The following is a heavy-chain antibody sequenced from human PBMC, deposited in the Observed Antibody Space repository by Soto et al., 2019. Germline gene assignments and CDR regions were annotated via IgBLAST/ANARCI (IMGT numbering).Heavy chain of an antibody. D-gene: IGHD6-19*01. CDR3: AKSLGASKQWLVSV. V-gene: IGHV3-23*01. Sequence: PGGSLRLSCAASGFTFSSYAMSWVRQAPGKGLEWVSAISGSGGSTYYADSVKGRFTISRDNSKNTLYLQMNSLRAEDTAVYYCAKSLGASKQWLVSVWGQGTTVTVSS. CDR1: GFTFSSYA. J-gene: IGHJ6*02. CDR2: ISGSGGST.